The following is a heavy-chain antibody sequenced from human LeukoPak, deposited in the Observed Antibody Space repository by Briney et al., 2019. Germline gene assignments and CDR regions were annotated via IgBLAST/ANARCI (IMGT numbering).Heavy chain of an antibody. V-gene: IGHV3-30*04. J-gene: IGHJ4*02. CDR1: GFTFSSYA. D-gene: IGHD5-12*01. Sequence: GRSLRLSCAASGFTFSSYAMHWVRQAPGKGLEWVAVISYDGSNKYYADSVKGRFTISRDNSKNTLYLQMNSLRAEDTAVYYCARGGVATIDCWGQGTLVTVSS. CDR2: ISYDGSNK. CDR3: ARGGVATIDC.